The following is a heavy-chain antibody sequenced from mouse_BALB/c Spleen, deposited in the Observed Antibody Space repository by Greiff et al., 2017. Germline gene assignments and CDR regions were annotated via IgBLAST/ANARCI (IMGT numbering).Heavy chain of an antibody. J-gene: IGHJ2*01. V-gene: IGHV5-17*02. Sequence: EVQGVESGGGLVQPGGSRKLSCAASGFTFSSFGMHWVRQAPEKGLEWVAYISSGSSTIYYADTVKGRFTISRDNPKNTLFLQMTSLRSEDTAMYYCARLGDGYYSFDYWGQGTTLTVSS. D-gene: IGHD2-3*01. CDR3: ARLGDGYYSFDY. CDR2: ISSGSSTI. CDR1: GFTFSSFG.